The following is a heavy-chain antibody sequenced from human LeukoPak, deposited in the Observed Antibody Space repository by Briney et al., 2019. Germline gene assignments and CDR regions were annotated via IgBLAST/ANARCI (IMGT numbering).Heavy chain of an antibody. D-gene: IGHD2-15*01. J-gene: IGHJ4*02. CDR2: IYYRGST. CDR1: GGSMSSFY. Sequence: SETLSLTCTVSGGSMSSFYWGWIRQPPGKGLEWIGYIYYRGSTDYNPSLKSRVTISVDTSKNQFSLKLSSVTAADTAAYYCARDVGGGPFFDYWGQGILVTVSS. CDR3: ARDVGGGPFFDY. V-gene: IGHV4-59*01.